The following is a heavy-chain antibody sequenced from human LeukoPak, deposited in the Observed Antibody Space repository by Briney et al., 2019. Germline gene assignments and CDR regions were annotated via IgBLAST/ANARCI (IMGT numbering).Heavy chain of an antibody. D-gene: IGHD3-3*01. V-gene: IGHV1-69*13. J-gene: IGHJ6*02. CDR3: ARALGFGVVLGPSWADYGMDV. Sequence: SVTVSCKASGYTFTSYAMNWVRQAPGQGLEWMGGIIPIFGTANYAQKFQGRVTITADESTSTAYMELSSLRSEDTAVYYCARALGFGVVLGPSWADYGMDVWGQGTTVTVSS. CDR1: GYTFTSYA. CDR2: IIPIFGTA.